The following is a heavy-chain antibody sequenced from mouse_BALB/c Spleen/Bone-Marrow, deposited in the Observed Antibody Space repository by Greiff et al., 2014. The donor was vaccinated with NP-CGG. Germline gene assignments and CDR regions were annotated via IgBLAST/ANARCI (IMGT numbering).Heavy chain of an antibody. Sequence: EVQLQESGAELVKPGASVKLSCKASGFTFNDNYMHWVKQRPGQGLEWIGRIYPANGNTKYDQKFKGKATITADTSTNAAYLHRSSLTSEDTAVYYCAIYYGGSGGFAYWGQGTLVTVSA. V-gene: IGHV14-3*02. CDR3: AIYYGGSGGFAY. CDR1: GFTFNDNY. J-gene: IGHJ3*01. CDR2: IYPANGNT. D-gene: IGHD1-1*01.